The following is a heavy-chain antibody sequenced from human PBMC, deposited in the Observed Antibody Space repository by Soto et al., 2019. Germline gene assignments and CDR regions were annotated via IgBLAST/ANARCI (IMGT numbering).Heavy chain of an antibody. CDR3: ARDDSPTPYSSGFSSYGMDV. V-gene: IGHV3-33*01. CDR2: IWYDGSNK. Sequence: GGSLRLSCAASGFTFSSYGMHWVRQAPGKGLEWVAVIWYDGSNKYYADSVKGRFTISRDNSKNTLYLQMNSLRAEDTAVYYCARDDSPTPYSSGFSSYGMDVWGQGTTVTVSS. J-gene: IGHJ6*02. D-gene: IGHD6-19*01. CDR1: GFTFSSYG.